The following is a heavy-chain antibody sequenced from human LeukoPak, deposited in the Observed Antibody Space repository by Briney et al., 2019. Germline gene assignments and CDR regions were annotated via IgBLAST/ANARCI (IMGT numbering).Heavy chain of an antibody. J-gene: IGHJ4*02. CDR2: INHSGST. CDR1: GGSFSGYY. D-gene: IGHD3-22*01. CDR3: ARSQQTYYYDSSGYCTFDY. V-gene: IGHV4-34*01. Sequence: PSETLSLTSAVYGGSFSGYYWSWIRQPPGKGLEWIGEINHSGSTNYNPSLKSRVTISVDTSKNQFSLKLSSVTAADTAVYYCARSQQTYYYDSSGYCTFDYWGQGTLVTVSS.